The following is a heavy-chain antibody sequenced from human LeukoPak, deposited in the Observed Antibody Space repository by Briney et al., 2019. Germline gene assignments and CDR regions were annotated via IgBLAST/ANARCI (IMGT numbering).Heavy chain of an antibody. J-gene: IGHJ4*02. CDR2: INHSGST. CDR1: GGSFSSYY. Sequence: SETLSLTCAVYGGSFSSYYWSWIRQPPGKGLEWIGEINHSGSTNYNPSLKSRVTISVDTSKNQFSLKLSSVTAADTAVYYCARDHCSGGSCYPDYWGQGTLVTVSS. D-gene: IGHD2-15*01. V-gene: IGHV4-34*01. CDR3: ARDHCSGGSCYPDY.